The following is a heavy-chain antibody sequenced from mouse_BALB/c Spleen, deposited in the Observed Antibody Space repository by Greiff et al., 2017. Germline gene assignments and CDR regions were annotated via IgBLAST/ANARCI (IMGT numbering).Heavy chain of an antibody. Sequence: EVMLVESGGGLVKPGGSLKLSCAASGFTFSSYAMSWVRQTPEKRLEWVATISSGGSYTYYPDSVKGRFTISRDNAKNTLYLQMSSLRSEDTAMYYCARDHITTVVAKAMDYWGQGTSVTVSS. D-gene: IGHD1-1*01. V-gene: IGHV5-9-1*01. J-gene: IGHJ4*01. CDR3: ARDHITTVVAKAMDY. CDR1: GFTFSSYA. CDR2: ISSGGSYT.